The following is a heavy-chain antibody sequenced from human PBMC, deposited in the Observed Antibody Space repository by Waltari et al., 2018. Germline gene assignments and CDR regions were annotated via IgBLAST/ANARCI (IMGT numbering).Heavy chain of an antibody. V-gene: IGHV3-74*01. CDR2: IDTHGSRT. Sequence: EVQLVESGGGLIQPGGSLRLSCAASGFTFSTYWMHWVRQVPGKGLVWVQRIDTHGSRTDYADSVKGRFTISRDNAKNTLYLQMNSLRVEDTALYYCARDLGGSGSDWGQGTLVTVSS. CDR1: GFTFSTYW. J-gene: IGHJ4*02. CDR3: ARDLGGSGSD. D-gene: IGHD1-26*01.